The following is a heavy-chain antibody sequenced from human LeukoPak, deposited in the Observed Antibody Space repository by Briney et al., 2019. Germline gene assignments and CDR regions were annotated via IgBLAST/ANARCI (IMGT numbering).Heavy chain of an antibody. D-gene: IGHD6-25*01. Sequence: GGSLRPSCAASGFTFSDYRMTWVRQAPGKGLQWVATIEKDGSDKYYVDSVTGRFTISRDNAKTSLSLQMNSLGAEDTALYYCARLSGFTETSHFDYWGQGTLVTVSS. CDR3: ARLSGFTETSHFDY. CDR2: IEKDGSDK. J-gene: IGHJ4*02. V-gene: IGHV3-7*01. CDR1: GFTFSDYR.